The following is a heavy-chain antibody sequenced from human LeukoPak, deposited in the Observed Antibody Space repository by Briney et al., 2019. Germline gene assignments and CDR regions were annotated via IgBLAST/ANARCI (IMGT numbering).Heavy chain of an antibody. CDR2: INPNSGGT. V-gene: IGHV1-2*04. CDR1: GYTFTGYY. CDR3: ARGQQRSYYDFWSGYYLPDY. Sequence: ASVKVSCKASGYTFTGYYMHWVRQAPGQGLEWMGWINPNSGGTNYAQKFQGWVTMTRDTSISTAYMELSRLRSDDTAVYYCARGQQRSYYDFWSGYYLPDYWGQGTLVTVSS. D-gene: IGHD3-3*01. J-gene: IGHJ4*02.